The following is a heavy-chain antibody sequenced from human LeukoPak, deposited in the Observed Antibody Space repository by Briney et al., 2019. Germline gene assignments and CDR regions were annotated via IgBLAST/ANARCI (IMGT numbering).Heavy chain of an antibody. V-gene: IGHV1-2*06. CDR2: INPNSGVT. CDR3: ARELMTTVTRGR. Sequence: ASVKVSCKHSGYTFTGYYMHWVRQDPGQGLEWMGRINPNSGVTNYAQKFQGRDTMTRDTTLSTAYMELSRLRSDDTAVYYCARELMTTVTRGRWGQGTLVTVSS. D-gene: IGHD4-17*01. J-gene: IGHJ4*02. CDR1: GYTFTGYY.